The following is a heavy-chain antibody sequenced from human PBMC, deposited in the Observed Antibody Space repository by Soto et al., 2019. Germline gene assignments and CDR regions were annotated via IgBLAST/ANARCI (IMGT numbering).Heavy chain of an antibody. J-gene: IGHJ4*02. CDR1: GYTFTNFG. Sequence: ASVKVSCKASGYTFTNFGISWVRQAPGQGLEWMGWISAYNGNTNYAQNFQGRVTMTTDTSTSTAYMELRSLRSDDTAVYYCAGRGTPIDYWSQGTLVTVSS. CDR3: AGRGTPIDY. D-gene: IGHD3-16*01. CDR2: ISAYNGNT. V-gene: IGHV1-18*01.